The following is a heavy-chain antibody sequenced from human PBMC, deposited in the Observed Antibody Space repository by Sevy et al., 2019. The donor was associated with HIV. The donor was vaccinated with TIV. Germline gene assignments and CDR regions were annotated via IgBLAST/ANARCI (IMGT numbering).Heavy chain of an antibody. CDR1: GFTFNNFA. Sequence: GGSLRLSCAASGFTFNNFAMSWIRQAPGKGLEWVSSISIGGGQTYYADSVRGRFIISRDNSRNTLYVEMNSLRAEDTAIYYCAKGWGMTTVALSGFDIWGQGTTVTVSS. D-gene: IGHD4-4*01. J-gene: IGHJ3*02. V-gene: IGHV3-23*01. CDR3: AKGWGMTTVALSGFDI. CDR2: ISIGGGQT.